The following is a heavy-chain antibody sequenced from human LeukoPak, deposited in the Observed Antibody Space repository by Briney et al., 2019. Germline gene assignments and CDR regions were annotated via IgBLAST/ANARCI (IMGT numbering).Heavy chain of an antibody. CDR1: GGSISSTSYY. CDR2: IYTSGST. CDR3: AREYCSGGSCLGSDY. Sequence: SETLSLTCTVSGGSISSTSYYWSWIRQPAGKGLEWIGRIYTSGSTNYNPSLKSRVTISVDTSKNQFSLKLSSVTAADTAVYYCAREYCSGGSCLGSDYWGQGTLVTVSS. V-gene: IGHV4-61*02. D-gene: IGHD2-15*01. J-gene: IGHJ4*02.